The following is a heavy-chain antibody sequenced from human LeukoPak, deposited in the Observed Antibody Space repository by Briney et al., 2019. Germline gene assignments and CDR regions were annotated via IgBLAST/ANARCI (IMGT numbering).Heavy chain of an antibody. CDR2: IYYSGST. D-gene: IGHD4-23*01. CDR3: ASHVVTTWGDYFDY. Sequence: PSETLSLTCTVSGGSISSYYWSWIRQPPGKGLEWIGYIYYSGSTNYNPSLKSRVTISVDTSKNHFSLNLSSVTAADTAVYYYASHVVTTWGDYFDYWGQGTLVTVSS. CDR1: GGSISSYY. J-gene: IGHJ4*02. V-gene: IGHV4-59*08.